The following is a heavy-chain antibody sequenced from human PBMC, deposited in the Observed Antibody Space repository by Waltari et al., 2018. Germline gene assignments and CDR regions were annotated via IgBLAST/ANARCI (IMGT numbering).Heavy chain of an antibody. CDR3: ARGPSTGAFDY. CDR1: GYTFTAYF. J-gene: IGHJ4*02. Sequence: QVQLVQSGAEVKRPGASVTVSCKPSGYTFTAYFIHWVRQAPQGLEWMGRIDPNSGVTNYEQKFQGRVTMTRDTSISTTYMDLSNLRSDDTAVYYCARGPSTGAFDYWGQGTLVTVSS. CDR2: IDPNSGVT. V-gene: IGHV1-2*02.